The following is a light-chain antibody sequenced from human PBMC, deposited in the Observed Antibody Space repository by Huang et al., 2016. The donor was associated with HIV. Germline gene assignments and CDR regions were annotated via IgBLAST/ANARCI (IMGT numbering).Light chain of an antibody. Sequence: DIQMTQSPSSLSASVGDRVIITCRASQAINTYLNWYHQTLGKAPKLLISAVSSLQSGVPSRFSGSGSGTDFTLTINSLQPEDFATYYCQQSYSTPYTFGQGTKVEI. CDR2: AVS. J-gene: IGKJ2*01. CDR1: QAINTY. V-gene: IGKV1-39*01. CDR3: QQSYSTPYT.